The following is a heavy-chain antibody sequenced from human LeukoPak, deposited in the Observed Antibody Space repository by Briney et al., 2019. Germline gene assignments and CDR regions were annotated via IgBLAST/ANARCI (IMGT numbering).Heavy chain of an antibody. D-gene: IGHD3-3*01. J-gene: IGHJ5*02. Sequence: GGPLRLSCAASGFTFSSYAMSWVRQAPGKGLDWVSSISGSHGSTYYADSVKGRFTISRDNSKNTLYLQMNSLRAEDTAVYYCAKDTKFDPWGQGTLVTVSS. CDR3: AKDTKFDP. V-gene: IGHV3-23*01. CDR1: GFTFSSYA. CDR2: ISGSHGST.